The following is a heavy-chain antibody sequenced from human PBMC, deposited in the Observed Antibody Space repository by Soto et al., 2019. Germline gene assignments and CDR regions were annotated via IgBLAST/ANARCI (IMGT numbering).Heavy chain of an antibody. V-gene: IGHV3-48*02. CDR2: ISSSSSTI. CDR1: GFTFSSYS. CDR3: ARDSVYCSGGSCYINWFDP. Sequence: GGSLRLSCAASGFTFSSYSMNWVRQAPGKGLEWVSYISSSSSTIYYADSVKGRFTISRDNAKNSLYLQMNSLRDEDTAVYYCARDSVYCSGGSCYINWFDPWGQGTLVTVSS. J-gene: IGHJ5*02. D-gene: IGHD2-15*01.